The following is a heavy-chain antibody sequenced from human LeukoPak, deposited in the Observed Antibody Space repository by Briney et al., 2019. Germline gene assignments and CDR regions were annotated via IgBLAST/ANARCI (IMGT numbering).Heavy chain of an antibody. D-gene: IGHD4-11*01. Sequence: ASVKVSCKASGYTFTSYGISWVRQAPGQGLEWMGWISAYNGNTNYAQKLQGRVTMTTDTSTSTAYMELRSLRSDDTAVYYCARDPHHPAKPYSSSWFDPWGQGTLVTVSS. CDR2: ISAYNGNT. V-gene: IGHV1-18*01. J-gene: IGHJ5*02. CDR1: GYTFTSYG. CDR3: ARDPHHPAKPYSSSWFDP.